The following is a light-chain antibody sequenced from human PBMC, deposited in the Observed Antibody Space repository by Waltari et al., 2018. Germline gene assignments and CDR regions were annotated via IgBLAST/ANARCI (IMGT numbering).Light chain of an antibody. CDR2: DVS. V-gene: IGLV2-11*02. J-gene: IGLJ3*02. CDR1: SSDVGGYNY. Sequence: QSALTQPRSVSGSPGQSVTISFTGTSSDVGGYNYVSGYQQHPGKAPKLMIYDVSTRLSGVHARFAGSKSGNTAALTFSGLQAEDEADYYCGSYAGSDTWVFGGGIKLTVL. CDR3: GSYAGSDTWV.